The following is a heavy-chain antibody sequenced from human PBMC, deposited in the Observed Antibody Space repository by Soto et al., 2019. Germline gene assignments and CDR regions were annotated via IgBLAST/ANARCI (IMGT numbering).Heavy chain of an antibody. J-gene: IGHJ4*02. Sequence: QVQLQESGPGLVKPSETLSLTCTVSGGSISSNDWWSWVRQTPGKGLEWIGEIYHSGSTNYNPSLKCRVTLSLDKSKNHCSLSLNFVTAADTAVYYCARREGDCRGGSCPYYHDWGQGTLVTASS. V-gene: IGHV4-4*02. CDR2: IYHSGST. D-gene: IGHD2-15*01. CDR3: ARREGDCRGGSCPYYHD. CDR1: GGSISSNDW.